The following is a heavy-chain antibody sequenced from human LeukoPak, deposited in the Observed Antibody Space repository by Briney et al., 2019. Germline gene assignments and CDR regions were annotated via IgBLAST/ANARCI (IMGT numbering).Heavy chain of an antibody. CDR3: ASLLIPNYYYYYMDV. CDR2: IHTSGST. CDR1: GGSISSYY. J-gene: IGHJ6*03. V-gene: IGHV4-4*07. D-gene: IGHD2-21*01. Sequence: PSETLSLTCTVSGGSISSYYWSWIRQPAGKGLEWIGRIHTSGSTNYNPSLKSRVTISVDTSKNQFSLKLSSVTAADTAVYYCASLLIPNYYYYYMDVWGKGTTVTVSS.